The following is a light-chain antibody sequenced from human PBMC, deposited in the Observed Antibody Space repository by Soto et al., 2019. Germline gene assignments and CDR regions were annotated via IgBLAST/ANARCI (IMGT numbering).Light chain of an antibody. CDR1: SRDGGGYNY. J-gene: IGLJ1*01. CDR2: DVS. Sequence: QSAPTQPASLSGSPGQSITLSCTGNSRDGGGYNYVSWYQQHPGKAPKLMIYDVSNRPSGVSNRFSGSKSGNTASLTISGLQAEDEADYYCSSYTSSSTLLYVFGTGTKVTVL. V-gene: IGLV2-14*01. CDR3: SSYTSSSTLLYV.